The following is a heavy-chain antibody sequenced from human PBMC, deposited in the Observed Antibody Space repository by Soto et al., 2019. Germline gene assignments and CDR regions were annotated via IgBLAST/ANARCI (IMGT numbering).Heavy chain of an antibody. J-gene: IGHJ6*02. D-gene: IGHD5-18*01. Sequence: EVQLLESGGGLEQPGGSLRLSCAASGFSFSTYAMSWVRQAPGKGLEWVSTISGTGGTTDYADSVKGRFTISRDNSKNTLFIQMNSLRDEDTGVYYWAKGRGETSLVPGLFYYGMDVWGQGTTVTVSS. CDR2: ISGTGGTT. V-gene: IGHV3-23*01. CDR1: GFSFSTYA. CDR3: AKGRGETSLVPGLFYYGMDV.